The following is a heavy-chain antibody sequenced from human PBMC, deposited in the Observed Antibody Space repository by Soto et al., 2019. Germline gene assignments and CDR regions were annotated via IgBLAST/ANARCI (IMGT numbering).Heavy chain of an antibody. CDR3: ANPWGYGDYDLPGTNAFDI. Sequence: GGSLRLSCAASGFTFSSYGMHWVRQAPGKGLEWVAVISYDGSNKYYADSVKGRFTISRDNSKNTLYLQMNSLRAEDTAVYYCANPWGYGDYDLPGTNAFDIWGQGTMVTVSS. CDR2: ISYDGSNK. J-gene: IGHJ3*02. D-gene: IGHD4-17*01. CDR1: GFTFSSYG. V-gene: IGHV3-30*18.